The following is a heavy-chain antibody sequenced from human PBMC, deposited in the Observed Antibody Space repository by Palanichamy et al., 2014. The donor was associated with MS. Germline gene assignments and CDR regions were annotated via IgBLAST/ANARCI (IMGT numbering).Heavy chain of an antibody. CDR2: MTSLSTYT. V-gene: IGHV3-11*06. Sequence: QVHLVESGGGLVRPGGSLRLSCAASGFVFSDYYMGWVRQGPGKGLEWVSYMTSLSTYTNYADSVRGRFTLSRDNAKNSLFLQLNSLRVEDTAIYYCVRVFNDFWSGSHFDYWGQGTLVTVSS. J-gene: IGHJ4*02. D-gene: IGHD3-3*01. CDR3: VRVFNDFWSGSHFDY. CDR1: GFVFSDYY.